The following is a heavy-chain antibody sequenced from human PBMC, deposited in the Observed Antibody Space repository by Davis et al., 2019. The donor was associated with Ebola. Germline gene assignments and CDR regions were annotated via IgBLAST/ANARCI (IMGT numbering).Heavy chain of an antibody. J-gene: IGHJ5*02. D-gene: IGHD6-19*01. V-gene: IGHV3-11*04. Sequence: GESLKISCEVSGFTFSDYYMSWIRQAPGKGLEWIAYIGPSGNSFYCADSVKGRFTISISNATNSLYLQMNSLTVEDTAIYYCAKDSGWQMSPWGQGTLVIVSS. CDR2: IGPSGNSF. CDR1: GFTFSDYY. CDR3: AKDSGWQMSP.